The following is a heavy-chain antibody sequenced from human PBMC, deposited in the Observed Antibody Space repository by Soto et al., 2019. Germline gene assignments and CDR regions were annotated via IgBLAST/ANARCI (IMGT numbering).Heavy chain of an antibody. D-gene: IGHD6-13*01. CDR2: IYTSGHT. V-gene: IGHV4-4*07. CDR1: GDSFNNYY. J-gene: IGHJ5*02. Sequence: SETLSLTCTVSGDSFNNYYWSWIRQPAGKGLEWIGRIYTSGHTDYNPSLKSRVTVSVDTSKNQFSLKLSSVTAADTAVYFCAREAAVVVGDGYWCDPWGQGILVTVYS. CDR3: AREAAVVVGDGYWCDP.